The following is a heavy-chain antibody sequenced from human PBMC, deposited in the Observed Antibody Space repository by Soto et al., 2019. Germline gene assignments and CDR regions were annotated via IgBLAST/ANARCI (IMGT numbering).Heavy chain of an antibody. Sequence: PGGSLRLSCAAYGLSFSSYAMSWVRQAPGKGLEWVSAISGSGGSTYYADSVKGRFTISRDNSKNTLYLQMNSLRAEDTAVYYCSSGYDYYGRGSNDYFDYWGQGTLVTVSS. D-gene: IGHD5-12*01. CDR1: GLSFSSYA. J-gene: IGHJ4*02. V-gene: IGHV3-23*01. CDR2: ISGSGGST. CDR3: SSGYDYYGRGSNDYFDY.